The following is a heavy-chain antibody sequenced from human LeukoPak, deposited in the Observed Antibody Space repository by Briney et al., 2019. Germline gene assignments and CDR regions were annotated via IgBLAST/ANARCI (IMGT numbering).Heavy chain of an antibody. D-gene: IGHD4-11*01. CDR2: IYYSGST. J-gene: IGHJ4*02. V-gene: IGHV4-61*01. CDR3: ARDRVRGNSNPFFDY. CDR1: GGSVSSGTHY. Sequence: SETLSLTCTVSGGSVSSGTHYWSWIRQPPGKGLEWIGYIYYSGSTNYNPSPKSRVTISVDTSKNQFSLKLSSVTAADTAVYYCARDRVRGNSNPFFDYWGQGTLVTVSS.